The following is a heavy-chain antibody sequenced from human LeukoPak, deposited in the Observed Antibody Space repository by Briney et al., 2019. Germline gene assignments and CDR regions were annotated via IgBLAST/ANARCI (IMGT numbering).Heavy chain of an antibody. CDR1: GGTFSSYA. J-gene: IGHJ4*02. D-gene: IGHD1-26*01. Sequence: SVKVSCKASGGTFSSYAISWVRQAPGQGLEWMGGIIPIFGTANYAQKFQGRVTITADESTSTAYMELSSLRSEDTAVYYCARDSSARRRWELLEYYFDYWGQGTLVTVSS. V-gene: IGHV1-69*01. CDR3: ARDSSARRRWELLEYYFDY. CDR2: IIPIFGTA.